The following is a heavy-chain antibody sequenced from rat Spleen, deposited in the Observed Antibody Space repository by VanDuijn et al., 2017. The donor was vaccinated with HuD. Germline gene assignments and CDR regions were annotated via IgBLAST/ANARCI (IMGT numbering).Heavy chain of an antibody. Sequence: EVQLVESDGGLVQPGRSLKLSCAASGFTFSSFAMAWVRQAPKKGLEWVATITSGGSNTYYRDSVKGRFTISRDNAKSTLYLQMDSLRSEDTATYYCTRDRVTGYWYFDFWGPGTMVTVSS. CDR3: TRDRVTGYWYFDF. J-gene: IGHJ1*01. CDR1: GFTFSSFA. D-gene: IGHD1-1*01. CDR2: ITSGGSNT. V-gene: IGHV5-46*01.